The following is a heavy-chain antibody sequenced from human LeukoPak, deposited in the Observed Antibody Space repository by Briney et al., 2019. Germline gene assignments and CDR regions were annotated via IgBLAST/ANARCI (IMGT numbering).Heavy chain of an antibody. CDR1: GFTFSSYS. V-gene: IGHV3-21*01. J-gene: IGHJ3*02. CDR2: ISSSSYI. D-gene: IGHD2-15*01. CDR3: ARECSGGSCLGLEAFDI. Sequence: MSGGSLRLSCAASGFTFSSYSMNWVRQAPGKGLEWVSSISSSSYIYYADSVKGRFTISRDNAKNSLYLQMNSLRAEDTAVYYCARECSGGSCLGLEAFDIWGQGTMVTVSS.